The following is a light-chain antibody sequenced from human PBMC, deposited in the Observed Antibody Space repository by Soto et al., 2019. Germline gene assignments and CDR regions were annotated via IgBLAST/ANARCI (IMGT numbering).Light chain of an antibody. CDR1: SGSVSTSYY. CDR2: STN. V-gene: IGLV8-61*01. Sequence: QTVVTQEPSFSVSPGGTVTLTCGLSSGSVSTSYYPSWYQQTPGQAPRTLIYSTNSRSSGVPDRFSGSILGNKAALTITGAQADDESDYYCVLFMGNGISVFGGGTKLTDL. CDR3: VLFMGNGISV. J-gene: IGLJ2*01.